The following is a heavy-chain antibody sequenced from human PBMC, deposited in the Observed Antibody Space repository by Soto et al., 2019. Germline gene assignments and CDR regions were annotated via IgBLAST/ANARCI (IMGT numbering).Heavy chain of an antibody. CDR3: AKGNYGSYYGWDGVDI. CDR1: GFTFSSYA. J-gene: IGHJ3*02. CDR2: ISGSGGST. D-gene: IGHD3-10*01. Sequence: GPLSLTGAASGFTFSSYAMSWVRQAPGKGLELVSAISGSGGSTYYADSVKCRLTISRDNSKNTLYLQMKSMRAEDTAVYYCAKGNYGSYYGWDGVDIWGQGTMVTVSS. V-gene: IGHV3-23*01.